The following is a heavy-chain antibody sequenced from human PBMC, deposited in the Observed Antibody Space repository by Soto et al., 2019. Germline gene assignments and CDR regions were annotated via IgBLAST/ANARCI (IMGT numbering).Heavy chain of an antibody. Sequence: PSETLSLTCAVSNFSLSKEYYWGWIRQPPGKGLEWIGSIHQSGSPYYNPSLKSRLTISIDKSKKQFSLGLSSVTAADTAVYYCARGAPRGIIHDFASCGQGSLVTVS. CDR2: IHQSGSP. CDR3: ARGAPRGIIHDFAS. CDR1: NFSLSKEYY. J-gene: IGHJ4*02. D-gene: IGHD3-16*02. V-gene: IGHV4-38-2*01.